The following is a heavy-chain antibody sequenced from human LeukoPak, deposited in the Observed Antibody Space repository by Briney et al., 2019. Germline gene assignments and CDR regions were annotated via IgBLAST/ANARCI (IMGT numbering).Heavy chain of an antibody. CDR2: IIPIFGTA. V-gene: IGHV1-69*05. CDR1: GGTFSSYA. Sequence: GASVKVSCKASGGTFSSYAISWVRQAPGQGLEWMGGIIPIFGTANYAQKFQGRVTITTDESTSTAYMELSSLRSEDTAVYYCASGMVIMRLSYYYYYMDVWGKGTTVTVSS. D-gene: IGHD3-3*01. J-gene: IGHJ6*03. CDR3: ASGMVIMRLSYYYYYMDV.